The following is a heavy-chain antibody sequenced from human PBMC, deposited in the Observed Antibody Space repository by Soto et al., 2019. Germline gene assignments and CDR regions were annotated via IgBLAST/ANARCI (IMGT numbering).Heavy chain of an antibody. J-gene: IGHJ6*03. Sequence: SGPTLVNPTQTLTLTCTFSGFSLSTSGVGVGWIRQPPGKALEWLALIYWDDDKRYSPSLKSRLTITKDTSKNQVVLTMTNMDPADTDTYSCSHRLQSSEEAYYMDVWGKGTTVTVSS. CDR2: IYWDDDK. V-gene: IGHV2-5*02. CDR1: GFSLSTSGVG. CDR3: SHRLQSSEEAYYMDV.